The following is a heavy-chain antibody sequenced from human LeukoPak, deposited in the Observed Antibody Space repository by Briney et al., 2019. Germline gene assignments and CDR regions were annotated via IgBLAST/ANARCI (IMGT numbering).Heavy chain of an antibody. Sequence: GGPLRLSCAASGFTFSSYAMSWVRQAPGKGLEWVSAISGSGGSTYYADSVKGRFTISRDNSKNTLYLQMNSLRAEDTAVYYCAKDDYSSSSLYYFDYWGQGTLVTVSS. V-gene: IGHV3-23*01. J-gene: IGHJ4*02. D-gene: IGHD6-6*01. CDR2: ISGSGGST. CDR1: GFTFSSYA. CDR3: AKDDYSSSSLYYFDY.